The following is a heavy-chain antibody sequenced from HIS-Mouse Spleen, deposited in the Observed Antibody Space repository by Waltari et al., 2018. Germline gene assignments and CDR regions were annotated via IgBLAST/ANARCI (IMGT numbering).Heavy chain of an antibody. J-gene: IGHJ2*01. D-gene: IGHD6-13*01. CDR2: IFYSGST. CDR3: AREIPYSSSWYDWYFDL. CDR1: GGSISSRSYY. Sequence: QLQLQESGPGLVKPSETLSLTCTVSGGSISSRSYYWGWIRQPPGKGLEWVGSIFYSGSTYYNPSLKSRVTISVDPSKNQFSLKLSSVTAADTAVYYCAREIPYSSSWYDWYFDLWGRGTLVTVSS. V-gene: IGHV4-39*07.